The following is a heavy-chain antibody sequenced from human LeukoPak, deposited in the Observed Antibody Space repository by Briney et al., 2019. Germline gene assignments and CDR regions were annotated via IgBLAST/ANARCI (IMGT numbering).Heavy chain of an antibody. J-gene: IGHJ5*02. Sequence: PGGSLRLSCAASGFTFSSYSMNWVRQAPGKGLEWVSSISSGGMWIYYADSLRGRFTVSRGNSKNTMFLQFTTLRPEDTAVYYCTREGMGTTFSAWFEPWGQGTLVTVSS. CDR1: GFTFSSYS. CDR3: TREGMGTTFSAWFEP. CDR2: ISSGGMWI. V-gene: IGHV3-21*01. D-gene: IGHD1-7*01.